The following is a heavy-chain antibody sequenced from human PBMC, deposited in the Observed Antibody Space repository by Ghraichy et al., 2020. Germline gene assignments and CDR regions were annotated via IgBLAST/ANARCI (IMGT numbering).Heavy chain of an antibody. CDR2: TYTGGTT. Sequence: GGSLRLSCTVSGFTVSGNDMNWVRQAPGKGLEWVSVTYTGGTTYYTDSVRGRFTISRDTSTNTVYLQMNSLRAEDTAVYYCAREGKYYLDHWGQGTLVTVSS. D-gene: IGHD3-10*01. CDR3: AREGKYYLDH. J-gene: IGHJ4*02. V-gene: IGHV3-66*01. CDR1: GFTVSGND.